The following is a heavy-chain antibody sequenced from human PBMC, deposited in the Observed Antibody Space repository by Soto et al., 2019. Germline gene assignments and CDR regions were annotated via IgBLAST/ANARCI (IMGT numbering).Heavy chain of an antibody. CDR3: ARGYDSSGYYNYFDY. J-gene: IGHJ4*02. CDR2: TIPILGLT. D-gene: IGHD3-22*01. V-gene: IGHV1-69*02. CDR1: GGTFSSYT. Sequence: GASVKVSCKASGGTFSSYTFSWVRQAPGQGLEWMGRTIPILGLTNFAQKFQGRVTITADKSTSTAYMELSSLRSEVTAVYYCARGYDSSGYYNYFDYWGQGTLVTVSS.